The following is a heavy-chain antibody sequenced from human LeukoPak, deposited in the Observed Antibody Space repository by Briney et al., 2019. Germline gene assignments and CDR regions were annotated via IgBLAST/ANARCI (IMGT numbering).Heavy chain of an antibody. V-gene: IGHV3-23*01. CDR1: GFPFSSYA. Sequence: GGSLRLSCAASGFPFSSYAMSWVRQAPGKGLEWVSTISGSSGSTYYADPVKGRFTISRYKCKNTLYLQRNSLRDEDTAVYYCAKDSGGYCYGPTDYWGQGTLVTVSS. J-gene: IGHJ4*02. CDR3: AKDSGGYCYGPTDY. CDR2: ISGSSGST. D-gene: IGHD5-18*01.